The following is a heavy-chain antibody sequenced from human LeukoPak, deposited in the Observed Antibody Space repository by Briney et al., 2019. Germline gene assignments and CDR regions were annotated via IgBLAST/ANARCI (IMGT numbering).Heavy chain of an antibody. Sequence: GRSLRLSCAASGFTFSTFSMHWVRQAPGKGLEWVAVILYDGSTQYYADSVRGRFTASRDNSKDTLYLQMNSLRVEDTPVYYCARVDCRSTSCSPFDYWGQGTLVTVSS. CDR2: ILYDGSTQ. CDR1: GFTFSTFS. V-gene: IGHV3-30*04. J-gene: IGHJ4*02. CDR3: ARVDCRSTSCSPFDY. D-gene: IGHD2-2*01.